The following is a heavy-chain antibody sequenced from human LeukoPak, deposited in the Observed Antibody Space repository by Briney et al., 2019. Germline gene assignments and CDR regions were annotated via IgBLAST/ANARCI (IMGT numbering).Heavy chain of an antibody. D-gene: IGHD3-3*01. CDR1: GGSFSGYY. CDR2: IYYSGST. J-gene: IGHJ5*02. V-gene: IGHV4-34*01. Sequence: SETLSLTCAVYGGSFSGYYWGWIRQPPGKGLEWIGSIYYSGSTYYNPSLKSRVTISVDTSKNQFSLKLSSVTAADTAVYYCATIWSGYYRTPYNWFDPWGQGTLVTVSS. CDR3: ATIWSGYYRTPYNWFDP.